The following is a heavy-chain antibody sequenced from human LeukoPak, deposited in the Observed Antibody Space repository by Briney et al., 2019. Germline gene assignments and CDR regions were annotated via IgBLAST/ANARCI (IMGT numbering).Heavy chain of an antibody. V-gene: IGHV4-34*01. CDR2: INHSGST. Sequence: PSETLSLTCAVYGGSFSGYYWSWIRQPPGKGLEWIGEINHSGSTNYNPSLKSRVTISVDTSKNQFSLKLSSVTAADTAVCYCARRNNSSSHPHFDYWGQGTLVTVSS. J-gene: IGHJ4*02. CDR1: GGSFSGYY. D-gene: IGHD6-13*01. CDR3: ARRNNSSSHPHFDY.